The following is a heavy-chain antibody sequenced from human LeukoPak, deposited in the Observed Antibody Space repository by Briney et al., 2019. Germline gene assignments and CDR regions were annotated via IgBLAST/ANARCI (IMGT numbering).Heavy chain of an antibody. V-gene: IGHV4-59*12. CDR3: ARGSTLIRGFDY. CDR1: GGSISSYY. J-gene: IGHJ4*02. CDR2: IFYSGSA. Sequence: KPSETLSLTCTVSGGSISSYYWSWIRQPPGKGLEWIGYIFYSGSAYYNPSLKSRVTISVDTSKNQFSLKLSSVTAADTAVYYCARGSTLIRGFDYWGQGTLVTV. D-gene: IGHD3-10*01.